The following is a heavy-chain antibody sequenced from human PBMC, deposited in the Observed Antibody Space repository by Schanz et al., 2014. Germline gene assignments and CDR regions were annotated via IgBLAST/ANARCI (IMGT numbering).Heavy chain of an antibody. D-gene: IGHD1-26*01. CDR2: IKQDESER. CDR1: GFAFDTYW. Sequence: EVQLVESGGGLVQPGGSPRLSCAASGFAFDTYWMSWVRQAPGKGLEWVANIKQDESERSYVDSVKGRFTISRDNSNHTLYLQMNSLRADDTAVYYCAKELYSGSHYGWFDPWGQGTLVTVSS. J-gene: IGHJ5*02. V-gene: IGHV3-7*03. CDR3: AKELYSGSHYGWFDP.